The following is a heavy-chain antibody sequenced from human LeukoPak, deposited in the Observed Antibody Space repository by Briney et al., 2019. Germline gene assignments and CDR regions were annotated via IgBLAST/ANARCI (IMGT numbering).Heavy chain of an antibody. CDR2: IYPGDSDT. CDR3: ARSTSVRGVIP. CDR1: GFTFTSYW. V-gene: IGHV5-51*01. D-gene: IGHD3-10*02. Sequence: GGSLRLSCAASGFTFTSYWIGWVRQMPGKGLEWMGIIYPGDSDTRYSPSFQGQVTISADKSISTAYLQWSSLKASDTAMYYCARSTSVRGVIPWGQGTLVTVSS. J-gene: IGHJ5*02.